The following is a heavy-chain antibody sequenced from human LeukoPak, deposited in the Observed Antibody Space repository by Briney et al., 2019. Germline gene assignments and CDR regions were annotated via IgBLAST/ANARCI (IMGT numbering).Heavy chain of an antibody. J-gene: IGHJ4*02. V-gene: IGHV3-30*04. CDR2: ISYDGSNK. CDR3: ARSARPMTTVTTADD. Sequence: GRSLRLSCAASGFTFSSYAMHWVRQAPGKGLGWVAVISYDGSNKYYADSVKGRFTISRDNSKNTLYLQMNSLRAEDTAVYYCARSARPMTTVTTADDWGKGTLVTVSS. D-gene: IGHD4-17*01. CDR1: GFTFSSYA.